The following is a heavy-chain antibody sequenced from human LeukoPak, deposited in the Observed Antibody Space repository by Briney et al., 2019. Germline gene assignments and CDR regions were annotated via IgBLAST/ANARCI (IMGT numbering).Heavy chain of an antibody. CDR3: ARDYKYAFGN. V-gene: IGHV3-48*01. CDR2: IGIDSGNT. D-gene: IGHD5-24*01. J-gene: IGHJ4*02. CDR1: GFTFSDYS. Sequence: SGGSLRLSCAASGFTFSDYSMNWVRQASGKGLEWISYIGIDSGNTNYADSVKGRFTISGDKAKNSLYLQMNSLRVEDTAVYYCARDYKYAFGNWGQGTLVTVSS.